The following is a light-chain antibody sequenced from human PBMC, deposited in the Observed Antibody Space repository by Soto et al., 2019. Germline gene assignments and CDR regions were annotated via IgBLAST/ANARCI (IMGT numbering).Light chain of an antibody. CDR1: QSISSW. CDR2: DAS. V-gene: IGKV1-5*01. Sequence: DIQMTQSPSTLSASVGDRVTITCRASQSISSWLAWYQQKLGRAPRLLIYDASSLESGVPSRFSGSGYGTEFTLTISSLQPYDFATYYCQQYNTYSSLTCGGGTKVEIK. CDR3: QQYNTYSSLT. J-gene: IGKJ4*01.